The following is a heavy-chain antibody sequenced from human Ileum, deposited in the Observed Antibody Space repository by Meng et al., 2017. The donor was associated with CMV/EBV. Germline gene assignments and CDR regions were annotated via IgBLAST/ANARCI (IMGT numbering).Heavy chain of an antibody. J-gene: IGHJ5*02. CDR3: AADCSSTSCYPGPLDP. D-gene: IGHD2-2*01. CDR2: IYYSEST. CDR1: GGSISISSYY. V-gene: IGHV4-39*07. Sequence: GGSISISSYYWGWIRQPPGKGLEWIGSIYYSESTYYNPSLKSRVTISVDTSKNQFSLKLSSVTAADTAVYYCAADCSSTSCYPGPLDPWGQGTLVTVS.